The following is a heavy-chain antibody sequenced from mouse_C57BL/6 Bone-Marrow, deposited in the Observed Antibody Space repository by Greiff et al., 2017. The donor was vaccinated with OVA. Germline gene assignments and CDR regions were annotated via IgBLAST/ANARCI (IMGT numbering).Heavy chain of an antibody. CDR1: GYTFTSYW. V-gene: IGHV1-59*01. CDR2: IDPSDSYT. Sequence: VQLQQPGAELVRPGTSVKLSCKASGYTFTSYWMHWVKQRPGQGLEWIGVIDPSDSYTNYNQKFKGKATFTVETSSSTAYMQLSSLAYEGSAIYYCARIWDLDYWGQGTTLSVTS. J-gene: IGHJ2*01. D-gene: IGHD4-1*01. CDR3: ARIWDLDY.